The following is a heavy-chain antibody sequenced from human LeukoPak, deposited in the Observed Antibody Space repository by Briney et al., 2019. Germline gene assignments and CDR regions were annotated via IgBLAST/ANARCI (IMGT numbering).Heavy chain of an antibody. CDR3: ARGSKHDAFDI. V-gene: IGHV1-2*02. D-gene: IGHD1-26*01. CDR2: INPNSGGT. J-gene: IGHJ3*02. Sequence: VASVKVSCKASGYTFTGYYMHWVRQAPGQGLEWMGWINPNSGGTSYAQKFQGRVTMTRDTSISTAYMELSRLRSDDTAVYYCARGSKHDAFDIWGQGTMVTVSS. CDR1: GYTFTGYY.